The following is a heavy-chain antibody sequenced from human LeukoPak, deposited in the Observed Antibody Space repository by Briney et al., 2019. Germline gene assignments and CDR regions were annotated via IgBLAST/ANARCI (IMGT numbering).Heavy chain of an antibody. V-gene: IGHV4-59*08. Sequence: LESLSLTCSVSGGSISSYYWSWIRQPTGKGLEWIGYIQCTGSTNYNPSLKSRVTMSLDTSKNQFSMELMSVTAADTAVYYCARWNYFDNSGYYSDWYFDLWGHGTLVTLSS. D-gene: IGHD3-22*01. CDR1: GGSISSYY. J-gene: IGHJ2*01. CDR3: ARWNYFDNSGYYSDWYFDL. CDR2: IQCTGST.